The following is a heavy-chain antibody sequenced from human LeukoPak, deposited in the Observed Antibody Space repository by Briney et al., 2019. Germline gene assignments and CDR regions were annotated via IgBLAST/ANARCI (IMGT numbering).Heavy chain of an antibody. CDR3: ARDDSRGYRYFDL. J-gene: IGHJ2*01. D-gene: IGHD3-22*01. Sequence: GESLKISCKGSGNSFSDYWIAWVRQMPGKGPEWMGVIYPGDSDTKYSPSFQGQITISVDKSITTAYLQWSSLKASDTATYYCARDDSRGYRYFDLWGRGTLVTVSS. V-gene: IGHV5-51*01. CDR2: IYPGDSDT. CDR1: GNSFSDYW.